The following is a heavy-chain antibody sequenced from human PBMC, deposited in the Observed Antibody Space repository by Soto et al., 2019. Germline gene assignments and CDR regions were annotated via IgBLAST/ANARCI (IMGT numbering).Heavy chain of an antibody. CDR3: AKDASSGITSFDS. Sequence: EVQLLESGGGLVQPGVSLILSCAASGFTFSSYAMSWVRQAPGKGLEWVSVVSGSAGSTYYADSVKGRFTISRDNSKTMLYLQMNSLRAEDTAVYYCAKDASSGITSFDSWGRGTVVTVSA. J-gene: IGHJ2*01. CDR1: GFTFSSYA. V-gene: IGHV3-23*01. D-gene: IGHD3-3*01. CDR2: VSGSAGST.